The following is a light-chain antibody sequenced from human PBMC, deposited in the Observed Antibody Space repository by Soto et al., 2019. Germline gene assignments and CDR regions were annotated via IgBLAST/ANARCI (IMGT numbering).Light chain of an antibody. V-gene: IGLV1-51*02. J-gene: IGLJ1*01. CDR3: GTWDSGLSGFV. Sequence: QSVLTQPPSVSAAPGQKVTISCSGSNSNIGNSYVYWYQQFPGAAPKLLMYENAKRSSGIPDRFSCSKSGAAATLAITGIQTGDEADYYCGTWDSGLSGFVFGTGTKLTVL. CDR2: ENA. CDR1: NSNIGNSY.